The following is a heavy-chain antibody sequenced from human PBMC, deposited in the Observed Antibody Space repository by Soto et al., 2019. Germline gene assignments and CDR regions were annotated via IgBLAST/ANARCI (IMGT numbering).Heavy chain of an antibody. Sequence: QVQLQESGPGLVKTSQTLSLTCSVSGASINSGNYYWSWIRQHPGRGLEWIAYIYDSGSPYYNPSLKSRGIISADTSKNQFSLKLSSVTGADTAVYYCARGIRIGDRRIWYFDLWGRGTLVNVSS. D-gene: IGHD2-15*01. CDR3: ARGIRIGDRRIWYFDL. J-gene: IGHJ2*01. CDR2: IYDSGSP. V-gene: IGHV4-31*03. CDR1: GASINSGNYY.